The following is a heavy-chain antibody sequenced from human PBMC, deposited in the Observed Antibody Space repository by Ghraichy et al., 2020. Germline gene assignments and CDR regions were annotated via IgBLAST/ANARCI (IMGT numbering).Heavy chain of an antibody. CDR1: GGSISSYY. CDR3: ARSHYYGSGSRGWFDP. CDR2: IYYSGST. J-gene: IGHJ5*02. V-gene: IGHV4-59*08. D-gene: IGHD3-10*01. Sequence: SETLSLTCTVSGGSISSYYWSWIRQPPGKGLEWIGYIYYSGSTNYNPSLKSRVTISVDTSKNQFSLKLSSVTAADTAVYYCARSHYYGSGSRGWFDPWGQGTLVTVSS.